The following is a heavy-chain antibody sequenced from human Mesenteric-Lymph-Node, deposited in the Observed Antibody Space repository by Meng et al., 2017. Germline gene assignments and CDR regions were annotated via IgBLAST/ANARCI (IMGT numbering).Heavy chain of an antibody. D-gene: IGHD6-19*01. V-gene: IGHV4-59*12. Sequence: SETLSLTCTVSGGSISNYYWSWIRQPPGKGLEWIGHIYYSGDTNYNPSLKSRVTISVDTSKNQFSLKLNSVTAADTATYYCARLGVAGTSNYFDYWGQGALVTVSS. J-gene: IGHJ4*02. CDR2: IYYSGDT. CDR1: GGSISNYY. CDR3: ARLGVAGTSNYFDY.